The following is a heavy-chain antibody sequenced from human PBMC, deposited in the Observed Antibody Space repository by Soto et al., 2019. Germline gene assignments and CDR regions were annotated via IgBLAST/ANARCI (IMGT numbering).Heavy chain of an antibody. J-gene: IGHJ4*02. Sequence: QVQLVQSGAEVKKPGASVKVSGKASGYTFTSYARHWVRQAPGQRLEGMGWINAGNGNTKYSQKFQGRVTITRDTAASTAYMELSSLRSEDTAVYYCASSSSGWYGLPYYWGQGTLVTVSS. V-gene: IGHV1-3*01. D-gene: IGHD6-19*01. CDR3: ASSSSGWYGLPYY. CDR1: GYTFTSYA. CDR2: INAGNGNT.